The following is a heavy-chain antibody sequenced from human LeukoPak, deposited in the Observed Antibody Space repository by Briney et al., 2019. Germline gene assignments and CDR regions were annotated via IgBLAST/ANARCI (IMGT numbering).Heavy chain of an antibody. J-gene: IGHJ6*03. Sequence: SVKVSCKASGGTFSSYAISWVRQAPGQGLEWMGGIIPIFGTANYAQKFRGRVTITADKSTRTAYMELSSLRSEDTAVYYCAREGVGSSWYGDYYYYYMDVWGKGTTVTVSS. CDR2: IIPIFGTA. CDR1: GGTFSSYA. V-gene: IGHV1-69*06. D-gene: IGHD6-13*01. CDR3: AREGVGSSWYGDYYYYYMDV.